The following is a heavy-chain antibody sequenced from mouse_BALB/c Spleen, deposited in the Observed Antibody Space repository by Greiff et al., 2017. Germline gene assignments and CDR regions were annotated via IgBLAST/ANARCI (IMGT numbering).Heavy chain of an antibody. CDR2: INPSNGRT. D-gene: IGHD1-2*01. CDR1: GYTFTSYW. V-gene: IGHV1S81*02. CDR3: ARGGLRLQYYAMDY. Sequence: QVQLKQPGAELVKPGASVKLSCKASGYTFTSYWMHWVKQRPGQGLEWIGEINPSNGRTNYNEKFKSKATLTVDKSSSTAYMQLSSLTSEDSAVYYCARGGLRLQYYAMDYWGQGTSVTVSS. J-gene: IGHJ4*01.